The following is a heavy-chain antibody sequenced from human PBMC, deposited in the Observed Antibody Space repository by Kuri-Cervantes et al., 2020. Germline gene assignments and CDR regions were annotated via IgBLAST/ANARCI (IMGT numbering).Heavy chain of an antibody. CDR2: IYYSGST. Sequence: SETLSLTCTVSGGSISSYYWNWIRQPPGKGLEWIGYIYYSGSTNYNPSLKSRVTISVDTSKNQFSLKLSSVTAADTAVYYCARGRYYYYYMDVWGKGTTVTVSS. D-gene: IGHD3-10*01. CDR1: GGSISSYY. J-gene: IGHJ6*03. V-gene: IGHV4-59*13. CDR3: ARGRYYYYYMDV.